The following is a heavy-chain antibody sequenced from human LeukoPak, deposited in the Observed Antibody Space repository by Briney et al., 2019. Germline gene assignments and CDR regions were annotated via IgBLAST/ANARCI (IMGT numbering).Heavy chain of an antibody. V-gene: IGHV1-69*01. CDR2: IIPIFGTA. Sequence: SVNVSCKASGGTFSSYAISWVRQAPGQGLEWMGGIIPIFGTANYAQKFQGRVTITADESTSTAYMELSSLRSEDTAVYYCARDEPRVAAAAPSHFDYWGQGTLVTVSS. CDR1: GGTFSSYA. J-gene: IGHJ4*02. D-gene: IGHD6-13*01. CDR3: ARDEPRVAAAAPSHFDY.